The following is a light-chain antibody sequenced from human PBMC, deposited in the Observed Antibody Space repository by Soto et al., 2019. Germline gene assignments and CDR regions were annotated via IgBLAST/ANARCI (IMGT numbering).Light chain of an antibody. Sequence: QSVLTQPPSASGTPGQTVTISCSGSRSNIGNNYVCWYQQLPGAAPKLLIYRNTQRPSGVPDRFSGSKSGTAASPAISGLRSEDEADYLCEAWDDSLSGHVFGTGTKV. CDR1: RSNIGNNY. CDR3: EAWDDSLSGHV. J-gene: IGLJ1*01. V-gene: IGLV1-47*01. CDR2: RNT.